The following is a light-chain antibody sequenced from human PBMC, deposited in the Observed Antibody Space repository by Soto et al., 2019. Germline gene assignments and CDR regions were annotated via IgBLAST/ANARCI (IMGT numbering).Light chain of an antibody. J-gene: IGKJ1*01. CDR1: QSISRW. CDR2: KGS. CDR3: QQYSDYSPT. V-gene: IGKV1-5*03. Sequence: DIQMTQSPSTLSASVGDRVTITCRASQSISRWLAWYQEKPGGAPKVLIFKGSSFQIGVPSRFSGSGSGTEITLTTSSLPADDFANYYCQQYSDYSPTFGQGTKV.